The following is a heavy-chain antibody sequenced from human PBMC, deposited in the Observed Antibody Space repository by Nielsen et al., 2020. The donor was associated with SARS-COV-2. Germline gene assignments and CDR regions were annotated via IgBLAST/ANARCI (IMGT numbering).Heavy chain of an antibody. CDR1: GGSISNSSYY. CDR3: ARPTMSYCGGDCSDY. D-gene: IGHD2-21*01. J-gene: IGHJ4*02. CDR2: IYHSGST. V-gene: IGHV4-39*07. Sequence: SETLSLTCTVSGGSISNSSYYWGWIRQPPGKGLEWIGSIYHSGSTYYNPSLKSRVTISVDTSKNQFSLKLSSVTAADTAVYYCARPTMSYCGGDCSDYWGQGTLVTVSS.